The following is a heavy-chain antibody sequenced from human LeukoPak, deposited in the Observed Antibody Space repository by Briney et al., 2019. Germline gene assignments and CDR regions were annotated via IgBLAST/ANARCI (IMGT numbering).Heavy chain of an antibody. D-gene: IGHD2-2*01. Sequence: GGSLRLSCAASGFTFSSYAMSWVRQAPGKGLEWVSAISGSGGSTYYADSVKGRFTISRDNSKNTLYLQMNSLRAEDTAVYYCAKAIGYCSSTSCPLDSFDYWGQGTLVTVSS. CDR1: GFTFSSYA. J-gene: IGHJ4*02. V-gene: IGHV3-23*01. CDR3: AKAIGYCSSTSCPLDSFDY. CDR2: ISGSGGST.